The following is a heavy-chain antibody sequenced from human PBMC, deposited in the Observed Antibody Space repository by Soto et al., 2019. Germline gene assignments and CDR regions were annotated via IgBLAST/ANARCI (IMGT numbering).Heavy chain of an antibody. Sequence: ASVKVSCKASGYDFTAYDINWVRQASGQGLEWMGWMNPINGATGSARRFQGRVSMTRNTATGTAYLELTSLRSDDSAVYYCGRGPSPRAPAGGAPYYYAMDVWGQGTTVTVSS. CDR1: GYDFTAYD. J-gene: IGHJ6*02. CDR3: GRGPSPRAPAGGAPYYYAMDV. V-gene: IGHV1-8*02. D-gene: IGHD6-13*01. CDR2: MNPINGAT.